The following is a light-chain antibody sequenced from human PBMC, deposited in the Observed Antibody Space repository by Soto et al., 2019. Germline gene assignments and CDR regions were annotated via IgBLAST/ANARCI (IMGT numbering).Light chain of an antibody. J-gene: IGKJ5*01. CDR3: HSRA. Sequence: DIQRTQSPPSLSASVGDRVTITCRTSQTVSKYLNWYQQKRGKAPDLLVYTASTLHVGVPSRVSGSGSGTDFTLTISRLQPDDFATYFCHSRAFGQGTRLEIK. CDR2: TAS. V-gene: IGKV1-39*01. CDR1: QTVSKY.